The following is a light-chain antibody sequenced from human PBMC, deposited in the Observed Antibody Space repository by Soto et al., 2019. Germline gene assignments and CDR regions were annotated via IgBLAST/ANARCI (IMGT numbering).Light chain of an antibody. J-gene: IGKJ4*01. CDR2: TTS. V-gene: IGKV1D-12*01. Sequence: IQMTQSPSSMSASVGDRVTITCRASQNINRWLAWYQQKPGEAPKLLIYTTSTLQSGVPSRFSGSGSGTDFTLTISNLQPEDFATYYCLQASKFPLTFGGGTRVDIK. CDR1: QNINRW. CDR3: LQASKFPLT.